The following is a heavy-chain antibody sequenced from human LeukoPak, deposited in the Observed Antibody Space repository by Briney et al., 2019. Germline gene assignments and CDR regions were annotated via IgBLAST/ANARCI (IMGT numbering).Heavy chain of an antibody. CDR1: GFNFGDYA. D-gene: IGHD1-26*01. CDR3: ARVRVVWDLDDAFDI. V-gene: IGHV3-20*04. CDR2: INWIGGST. Sequence: GGSLRLSCAASGFNFGDYAMSWVRQVPRKGLEWVSGINWIGGSTGYVVSVKGRFTISRDNAKNSLFLQMNRLRAEDTAWYYCARVRVVWDLDDAFDIWGQGTVVIVSS. J-gene: IGHJ3*02.